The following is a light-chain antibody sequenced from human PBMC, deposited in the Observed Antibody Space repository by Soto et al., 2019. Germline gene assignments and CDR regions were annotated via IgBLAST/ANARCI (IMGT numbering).Light chain of an antibody. CDR2: EVS. J-gene: IGLJ1*01. V-gene: IGLV2-14*01. Sequence: QSALTQPASVSGSPGQSITISCTGTSNDVGGYAYVSWYQQYPGKAPKLVISEVSNRPSGVSHRFSGSKSGNTASLTISGLQAEDEADYYCSSYSSSRSYVFGTGTKVTVL. CDR1: SNDVGGYAY. CDR3: SSYSSSRSYV.